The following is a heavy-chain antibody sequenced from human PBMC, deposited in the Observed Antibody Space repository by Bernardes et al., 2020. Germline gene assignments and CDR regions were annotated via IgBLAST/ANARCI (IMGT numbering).Heavy chain of an antibody. CDR2: IIPIFGTA. CDR1: GGTFSSYA. J-gene: IGHJ5*02. D-gene: IGHD5-12*01. CDR3: ARELAALASHLDQRYSGYVKNWFDP. Sequence: SVKVSCKASGGTFSSYAISWVRQAPGQGLEWMGGIIPIFGTANYAQKFQGRVTITADKSTSTAYMELSSLRSEDTAVYYCARELAALASHLDQRYSGYVKNWFDPWGQGTLVTVSS. V-gene: IGHV1-69*06.